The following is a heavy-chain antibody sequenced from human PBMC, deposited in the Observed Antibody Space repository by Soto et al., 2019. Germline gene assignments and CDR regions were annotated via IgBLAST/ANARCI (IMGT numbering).Heavy chain of an antibody. V-gene: IGHV1-18*01. J-gene: IGHJ6*03. CDR2: ISAYNGNK. Sequence: GASVKVSCKASGYTFTNYGISWVRQAPGQGLEWMGWISAYNGNKKYVKKLQGRVTMTTDTSTSTAYMELRSLRSEDTAVYYCARVEGSSYATHFYYYYYLDVWGKGTTVTVSS. CDR3: ARVEGSSYATHFYYYYYLDV. D-gene: IGHD6-6*01. CDR1: GYTFTNYG.